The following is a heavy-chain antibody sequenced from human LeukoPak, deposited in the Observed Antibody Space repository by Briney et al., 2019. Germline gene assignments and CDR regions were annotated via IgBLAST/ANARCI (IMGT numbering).Heavy chain of an antibody. Sequence: PGRSMRLSCVASGFTFKTYHMNWVRQAPGEWLEWLSGITSGGSVIYYADSVKGRFTISRDGAMNSVFLQMSGLTVDDTAVYYCARKRLADLGDDTSFGGTPFDSWGQGTLVIVSS. CDR3: ARKRLADLGDDTSFGGTPFDS. CDR1: GFTFKTYH. J-gene: IGHJ4*02. V-gene: IGHV3-48*03. D-gene: IGHD3-16*01. CDR2: ITSGGSVI.